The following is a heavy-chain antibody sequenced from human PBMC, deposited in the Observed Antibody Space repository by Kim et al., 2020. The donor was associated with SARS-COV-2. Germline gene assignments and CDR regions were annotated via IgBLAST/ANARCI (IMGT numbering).Heavy chain of an antibody. CDR3: ARGNRTTVTTYGLDV. D-gene: IGHD4-17*01. Sequence: GGSLRLSCAASGFTFSSYAMHWVRQAPGKGLEWVAIISYDGSNKYSADSVRGRFTISRDNSKNTLYLQMNSLRAEDTAVYYCARGNRTTVTTYGLDVWG. J-gene: IGHJ6*02. CDR2: ISYDGSNK. CDR1: GFTFSSYA. V-gene: IGHV3-30*04.